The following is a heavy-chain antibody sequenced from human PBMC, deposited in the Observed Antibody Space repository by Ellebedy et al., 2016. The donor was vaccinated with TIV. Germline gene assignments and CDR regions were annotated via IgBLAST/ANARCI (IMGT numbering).Heavy chain of an antibody. CDR1: VDSVSSIRAA. V-gene: IGHV6-1*01. J-gene: IGHJ4*02. CDR2: TYYRSKWYN. CDR3: AATWFGETNFDY. D-gene: IGHD3-10*01. Sequence: SQTLSLTCAISVDSVSSIRAAWNWIRQSPSRGLEWLGRTYYRSKWYNDYAVSVKSRITINPDTSKNQFSLQLNSVTPEDTAVYYCAATWFGETNFDYWGQGTLVTVSS.